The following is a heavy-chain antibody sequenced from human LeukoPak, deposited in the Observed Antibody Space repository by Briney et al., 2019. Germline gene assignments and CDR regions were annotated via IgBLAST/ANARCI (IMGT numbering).Heavy chain of an antibody. D-gene: IGHD3-22*01. Sequence: GGSLRLSCAASGFTFSSYSMNWVRQAPGKGLEWVSSISSSSYIYYADSVKGRFTISRDNAKNSLYLQMNSLRAEDTAVYYCARDSVYYVCDYWGQGTLVTVSS. J-gene: IGHJ4*02. CDR3: ARDSVYYVCDY. CDR2: ISSSSYI. CDR1: GFTFSSYS. V-gene: IGHV3-21*01.